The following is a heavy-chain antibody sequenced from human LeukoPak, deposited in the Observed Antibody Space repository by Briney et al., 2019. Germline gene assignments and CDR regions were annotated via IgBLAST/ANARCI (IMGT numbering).Heavy chain of an antibody. J-gene: IGHJ6*02. D-gene: IGHD6-13*01. CDR1: GGSISSYY. CDR3: ARDSSSWVYYYGMDV. Sequence: SETLSLTCTVSGGSISSYYWSWIRQPPGKGLEWIGYIYYSGSTNHNPSLKSRVTMSVDTSKNQFSLKLSSVTAADTAVYYCARDSSSWVYYYGMDVWGQGTTVTVSS. V-gene: IGHV4-59*01. CDR2: IYYSGST.